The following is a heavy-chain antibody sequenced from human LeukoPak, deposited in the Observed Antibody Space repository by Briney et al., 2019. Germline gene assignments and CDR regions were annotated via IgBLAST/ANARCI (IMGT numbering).Heavy chain of an antibody. CDR3: VRQIAMVS. CDR2: IKKDGSEK. J-gene: IGHJ1*01. CDR1: GFTFTDW. Sequence: GGSLRLSRAASGFTFTDWMTWVRQVPGKGLEWVASIKKDGSEKNYLDSVKGRFIISRDNAKNSLYLQMNDLRAEDTAMYFCVRQIAMVSRGQGTLVTVSS. D-gene: IGHD5-18*01. V-gene: IGHV3-7*01.